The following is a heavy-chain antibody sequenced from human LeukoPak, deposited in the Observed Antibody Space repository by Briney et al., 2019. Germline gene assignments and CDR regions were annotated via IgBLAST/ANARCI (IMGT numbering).Heavy chain of an antibody. CDR1: GYTFTSYG. CDR2: ISAYNGNT. D-gene: IGHD2-2*01. J-gene: IGHJ4*02. Sequence: GASVKVSCKASGYTFTSYGISWVRQAPGQGLEWMGWISAYNGNTNYAQKLQGRVTMTTDASTSTAYMELRSLRSDDTAVYYCSRAPPDNVVVPGAIVDCDYWGQGTLVTVSS. V-gene: IGHV1-18*01. CDR3: SRAPPDNVVVPGAIVDCDY.